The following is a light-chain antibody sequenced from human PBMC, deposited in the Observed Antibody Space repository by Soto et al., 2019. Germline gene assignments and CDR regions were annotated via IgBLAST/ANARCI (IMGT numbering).Light chain of an antibody. Sequence: DIQMTQSPSSLSASVGDRVTITCRASQGISNYLAWYQQKPGKVPKLLIYAASTLRSGVPSRFSGSGSGTDFSLTISSLQPEDVATYYCQQYNSAPRPFGQGTKVEIK. J-gene: IGKJ1*01. CDR2: AAS. CDR3: QQYNSAPRP. CDR1: QGISNY. V-gene: IGKV1-27*01.